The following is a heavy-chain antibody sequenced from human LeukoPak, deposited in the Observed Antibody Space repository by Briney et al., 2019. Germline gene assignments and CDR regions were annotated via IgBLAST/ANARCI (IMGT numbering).Heavy chain of an antibody. V-gene: IGHV3-74*01. CDR1: GFTFSSYW. CDR3: ARDGYSFGHDFDY. CDR2: IKSDGSST. J-gene: IGHJ4*02. D-gene: IGHD5-18*01. Sequence: HAGGSLRLSCAASGFTFSSYWMHWVRHTPGKGLVWVSRIKSDGSSTSYAASVKGRFTISRDNAKNTLYLQMTSLRAEDRAVYYCARDGYSFGHDFDYWGQGTLVTVSS.